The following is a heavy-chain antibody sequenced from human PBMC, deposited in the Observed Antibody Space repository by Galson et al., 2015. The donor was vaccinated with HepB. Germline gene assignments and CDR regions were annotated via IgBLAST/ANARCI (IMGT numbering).Heavy chain of an antibody. V-gene: IGHV1-69*13. CDR2: IIPMFGTT. CDR3: AKSRGSNDFWSAYYYYHLDV. CDR1: RGIFSSYA. J-gene: IGHJ6*03. D-gene: IGHD3/OR15-3a*01. Sequence: SVKVSCKASRGIFSSYAINWVRQAPGQGLEWMGGIIPMFGTTNHAQKFQGRVTISADESTSTAYMELSSLRSEDTAIYYCAKSRGSNDFWSAYYYYHLDVWAKGTTVTVSS.